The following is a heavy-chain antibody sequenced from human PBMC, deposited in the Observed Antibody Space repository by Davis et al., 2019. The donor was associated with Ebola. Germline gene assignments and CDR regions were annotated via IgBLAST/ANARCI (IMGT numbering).Heavy chain of an antibody. V-gene: IGHV5-51*01. Sequence: GESLKISCKGSGYSFTSYWIGWVRQMPGKGLEWMGIIYPGDSDTRYSPSFQGQVTISADKSISTAYLQWSSLKASDTAMYYCARCGSSSWYRDSSYSRLGDYYYYGMDVWGQGTTVTVSS. CDR1: GYSFTSYW. J-gene: IGHJ6*02. CDR3: ARCGSSSWYRDSSYSRLGDYYYYGMDV. D-gene: IGHD6-13*01. CDR2: IYPGDSDT.